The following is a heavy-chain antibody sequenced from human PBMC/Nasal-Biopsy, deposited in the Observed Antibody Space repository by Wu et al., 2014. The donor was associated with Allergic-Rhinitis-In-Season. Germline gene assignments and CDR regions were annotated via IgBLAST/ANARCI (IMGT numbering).Heavy chain of an antibody. V-gene: IGHV4-30-4*07. CDR2: IYFSGAT. J-gene: IGHJ4*02. CDR1: GDAINSGGYS. CDR3: ARGAHYFDS. Sequence: TLSLTCAVSGDAINSGGYSWNWIRQTPGKGLEWIGYIYFSGATSYNPSLKSRVSISVDTSKNQSSLRLNSVTAADTAVYYCARGAHYFDSWGQGALVTVSS.